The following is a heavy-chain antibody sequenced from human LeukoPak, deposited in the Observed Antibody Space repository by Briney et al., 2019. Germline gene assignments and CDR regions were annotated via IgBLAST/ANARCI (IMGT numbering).Heavy chain of an antibody. J-gene: IGHJ4*02. CDR1: GLTFNNYA. V-gene: IGHV3-30*04. CDR2: IQSDGRKK. Sequence: GGTLRLSCAASGLTFNNYAMYWVRQAPGKGLEWVAVIQSDGRKKYYTDSVKGRFTISRDTSRNTLDLEMDSLRVDDTAVYYCAREIFRGVAPEYWGQGTLVTVST. CDR3: AREIFRGVAPEY. D-gene: IGHD3-10*01.